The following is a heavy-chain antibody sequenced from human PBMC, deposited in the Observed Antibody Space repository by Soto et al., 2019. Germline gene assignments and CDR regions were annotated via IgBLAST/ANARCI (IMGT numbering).Heavy chain of an antibody. Sequence: SETLSLTCTVSGCSISSSSYYWGWIRQPPGKGLEWIGSIYYSGSTYYNPSLKSRVTISVDTSKNQFSLKLSSATAADTAVYYCASPGYSGYDLDYWGQGTLVTVSS. CDR2: IYYSGST. J-gene: IGHJ4*02. CDR3: ASPGYSGYDLDY. CDR1: GCSISSSSYY. D-gene: IGHD5-12*01. V-gene: IGHV4-39*01.